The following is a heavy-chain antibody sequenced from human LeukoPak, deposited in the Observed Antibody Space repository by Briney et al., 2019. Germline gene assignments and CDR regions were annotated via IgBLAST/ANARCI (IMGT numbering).Heavy chain of an antibody. V-gene: IGHV1-3*01. CDR2: INGGSDNA. CDR1: GYTFTSYA. CDR3: ARSLGSHNFDY. Sequence: ASVKVSCKASGYTFTSYAMHWVRQAPGQRLEWMGWINGGSDNAKYLQKFQGRVTISRDTSASTAYMELSSLRSEDTAVYYCARSLGSHNFDYWGQGTPVTVSS. D-gene: IGHD3-10*01. J-gene: IGHJ4*02.